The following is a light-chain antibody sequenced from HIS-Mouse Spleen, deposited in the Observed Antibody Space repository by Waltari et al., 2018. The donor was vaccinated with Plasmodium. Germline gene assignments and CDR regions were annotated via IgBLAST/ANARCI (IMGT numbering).Light chain of an antibody. CDR1: QSVSSY. V-gene: IGKV3-11*01. CDR3: QQRSNWPRVLT. Sequence: EIVLTQSPATLSLSPGERATLSCRASQSVSSYLAWYHQKPGQATRLLIYDASNRATGIPARCSGSGSGTDFTLTISSLEPEDFAVYYCQQRSNWPRVLTFGGGTKVEIK. J-gene: IGKJ4*01. CDR2: DAS.